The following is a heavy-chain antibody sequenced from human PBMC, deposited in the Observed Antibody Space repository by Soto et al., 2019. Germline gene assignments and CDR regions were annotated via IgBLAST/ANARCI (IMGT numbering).Heavy chain of an antibody. Sequence: QVQLQESGPGLVKPSQTLSLTCTVIGGSIRSPNYYWSWIRQHPGKGLEWIGNIYYNGSTNYTPSLKSRADISLDTSKNQFSLKLNSVTAADTAVYYCARDAPLWFGELSHWGQGTLVTVSS. CDR1: GGSIRSPNYY. J-gene: IGHJ4*02. CDR3: ARDAPLWFGELSH. V-gene: IGHV4-31*03. CDR2: IYYNGST. D-gene: IGHD3-10*01.